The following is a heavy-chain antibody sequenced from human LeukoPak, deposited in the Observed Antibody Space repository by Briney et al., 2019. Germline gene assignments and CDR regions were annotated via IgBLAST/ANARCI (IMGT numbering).Heavy chain of an antibody. CDR2: ISGSGGST. V-gene: IGHV3-23*01. CDR1: GFTFSSYA. Sequence: GGSLRLSCAASGFTFSSYAMSWVRQAPGKGLEWVSAISGSGGSTYYADSVKGRFTISRDNSKNTLYPQMNSLRAEDTAVYYCAKPLTGDDAFDIWGQGTMVTVSS. D-gene: IGHD7-27*01. CDR3: AKPLTGDDAFDI. J-gene: IGHJ3*02.